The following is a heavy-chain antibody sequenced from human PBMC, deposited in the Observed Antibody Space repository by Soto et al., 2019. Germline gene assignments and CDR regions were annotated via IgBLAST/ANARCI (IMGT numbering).Heavy chain of an antibody. J-gene: IGHJ4*02. Sequence: SETLSLTCTVSGGSISSSSYYWGWIRQPPGKGLEWIGNIYYSGSTYYNPSLKSRVTISVDTSKNQFSLKLSSVTAADTAVYYCARGWEDYYDSTIDYWGQGTLVTVSS. V-gene: IGHV4-39*01. CDR2: IYYSGST. CDR1: GGSISSSSYY. CDR3: ARGWEDYYDSTIDY. D-gene: IGHD3-22*01.